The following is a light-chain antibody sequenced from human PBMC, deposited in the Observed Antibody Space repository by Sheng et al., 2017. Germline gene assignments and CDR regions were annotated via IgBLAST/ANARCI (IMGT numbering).Light chain of an antibody. CDR1: SSDVGSYNL. J-gene: IGLJ2*01. CDR2: EGD. V-gene: IGLV2-23*01. CDR3: CSYAGSTTE. Sequence: QSALTQPASVSGSPGQSITISCTGSSSDVGSYNLVSWYQQHPGKAPKLMISEGDKRPSGVSNRFSGSKSGNTASLTISGLQAEDEADYYCCSYAGSTTEFGGGTKGDRP.